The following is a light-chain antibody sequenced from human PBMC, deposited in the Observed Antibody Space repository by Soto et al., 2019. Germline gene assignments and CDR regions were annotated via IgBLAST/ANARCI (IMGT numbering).Light chain of an antibody. J-gene: IGKJ1*01. CDR2: GAS. CDR1: QSVSSN. Sequence: EIVMTQPPATLSVSPGERATLSCRASQSVSSNLAWYQQKPGQAPRLLIYGASTRATGIPARFSGSGSGTVFTLTISSLQSEDFAVYYCQQYNNWGTFGQGTKVEIK. CDR3: QQYNNWGT. V-gene: IGKV3-15*01.